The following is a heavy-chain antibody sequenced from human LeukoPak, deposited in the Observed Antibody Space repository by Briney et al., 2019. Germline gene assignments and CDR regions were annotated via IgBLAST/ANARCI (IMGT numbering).Heavy chain of an antibody. J-gene: IGHJ6*02. CDR1: GFTFSSYA. CDR2: ISGSGGST. D-gene: IGHD3-3*01. Sequence: GGSLRLSCAASGFTFSSYAMSWVRQAPGKGLEWVSAISGSGGSTYYADSVKGRFTISRDNSKNTLYLQMNSLRAEDTAVYYCAKPSRITIFGAPYYYHGMDVWGQGTTVTVSS. CDR3: AKPSRITIFGAPYYYHGMDV. V-gene: IGHV3-23*01.